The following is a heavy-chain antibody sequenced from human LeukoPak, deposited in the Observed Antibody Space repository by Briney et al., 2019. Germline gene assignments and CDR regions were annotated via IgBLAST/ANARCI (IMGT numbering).Heavy chain of an antibody. V-gene: IGHV3-30-3*01. Sequence: PGGSLRLSCAASGFTFSTYAMYWVRQAPGKGLEWVAVISYDGSNKYYAGTVKGRFTISRDNSKNTLYLQMNSLRAEDTAVNYCARGGSAWAIDCWGQGTLVTVSS. CDR1: GFTFSTYA. J-gene: IGHJ4*02. CDR3: ARGGSAWAIDC. D-gene: IGHD6-19*01. CDR2: ISYDGSNK.